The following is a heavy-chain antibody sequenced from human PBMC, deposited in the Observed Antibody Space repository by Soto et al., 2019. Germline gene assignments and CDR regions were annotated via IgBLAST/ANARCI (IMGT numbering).Heavy chain of an antibody. Sequence: QVQLVESGGGVDQHGRSLRLSCAPSGFSFSDFGMHWVRQAPGKGLEWVAAISHDGSNQYYGDSVKGRFSISRDHSNNRLYLQMNNLKVEDSAIYYCAKETRSRAVTATRVNGMDVWGQGTTATVSS. CDR1: GFSFSDFG. CDR3: AKETRSRAVTATRVNGMDV. D-gene: IGHD2-21*02. V-gene: IGHV3-30*18. CDR2: ISHDGSNQ. J-gene: IGHJ6*02.